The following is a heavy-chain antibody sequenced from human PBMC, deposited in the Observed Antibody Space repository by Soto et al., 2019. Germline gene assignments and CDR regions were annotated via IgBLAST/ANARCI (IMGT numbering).Heavy chain of an antibody. V-gene: IGHV4-39*01. Sequence: SETLSLTCTVSGGSISSSSYYWGWIRQPPGKGLEWIGSIYYSGSTYYNPSLKSRVTISVDTSKNQLSLKLSSVTAADTAVYYCARHSSPYDSSPAYFQHWGQGTLVTVSS. CDR2: IYYSGST. D-gene: IGHD3-22*01. J-gene: IGHJ1*01. CDR1: GGSISSSSYY. CDR3: ARHSSPYDSSPAYFQH.